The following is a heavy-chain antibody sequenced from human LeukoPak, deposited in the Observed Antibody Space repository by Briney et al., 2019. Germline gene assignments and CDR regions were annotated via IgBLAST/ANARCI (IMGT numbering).Heavy chain of an antibody. J-gene: IGHJ4*02. CDR1: GYIFTSYD. V-gene: IGHV1-2*02. Sequence: ASVKVSCKASGYIFTSYDINWVRQATGQGLEWLGWINPNSGGTNYAQKFQGRVTMTRDTSISTAYMELSRLRSDDTAVYYCARYTLRGGTYYFDYWGQGTLVTVSS. CDR2: INPNSGGT. CDR3: ARYTLRGGTYYFDY. D-gene: IGHD5-12*01.